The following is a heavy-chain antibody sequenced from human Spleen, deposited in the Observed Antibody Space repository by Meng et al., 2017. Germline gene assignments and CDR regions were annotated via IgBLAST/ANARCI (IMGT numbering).Heavy chain of an antibody. CDR3: AGSITIFGVVITDAFDI. V-gene: IGHV1-2*06. D-gene: IGHD3-3*01. CDR1: GYTFTGYY. CDR2: INPNSGGT. J-gene: IGHJ3*02. Sequence: ASVKVSCKASGYTFTGYYMHWVRQAPGQGLEWMGRINPNSGGTNYAQKFQGRVTMTRYTSISTAYMELSRLRSDDTAVYYCAGSITIFGVVITDAFDIWGQGTMVTVSS.